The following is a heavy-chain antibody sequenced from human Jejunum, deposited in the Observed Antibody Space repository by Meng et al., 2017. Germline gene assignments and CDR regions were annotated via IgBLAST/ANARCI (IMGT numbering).Heavy chain of an antibody. D-gene: IGHD3-22*01. CDR1: GYTFTDYY. CDR2: INPNSGGT. J-gene: IGHJ4*02. V-gene: IGHV1-2*06. Sequence: LVQSGPEVKKPGASVKVSCKASGYTFTDYYMHWVRQAPGQGLEWMGRINPNSGGTNYAQKFQGRVTMTRDTSISTAYMELSRLRSDETAVYYCARDTGYYDSSGYSLGYWGQGTLVTVSS. CDR3: ARDTGYYDSSGYSLGY.